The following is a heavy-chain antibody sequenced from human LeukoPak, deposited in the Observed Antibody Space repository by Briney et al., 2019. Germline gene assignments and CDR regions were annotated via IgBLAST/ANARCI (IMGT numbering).Heavy chain of an antibody. J-gene: IGHJ4*02. Sequence: SETLSLTCAVSSYSISSGSYWGWIRQPPGKGLEWIGSIYHSGSTYYNPSLNSRVTILVDTSKNQFSLHLSSVTAADTAIYYCARVMSAGVDFDYWGQGTLVTVSS. CDR3: ARVMSAGVDFDY. V-gene: IGHV4-38-2*01. D-gene: IGHD6-13*01. CDR1: SYSISSGSY. CDR2: IYHSGST.